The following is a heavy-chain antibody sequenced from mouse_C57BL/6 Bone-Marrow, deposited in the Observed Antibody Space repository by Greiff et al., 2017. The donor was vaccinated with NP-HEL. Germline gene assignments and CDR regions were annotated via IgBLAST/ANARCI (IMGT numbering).Heavy chain of an antibody. J-gene: IGHJ4*01. CDR1: GYTFTSYG. Sequence: QVQLQQSGAELARPGASVTLSCKASGYTFTSYGISWVKQSTGQGLEWIGGIYPRSGNTYYNEQFKGKATLTADKTSSTAYMELRSLTSEDSAVDFCARGGGLRHYYAMDYWGQGTSVTVSS. D-gene: IGHD2-4*01. V-gene: IGHV1-81*01. CDR3: ARGGGLRHYYAMDY. CDR2: IYPRSGNT.